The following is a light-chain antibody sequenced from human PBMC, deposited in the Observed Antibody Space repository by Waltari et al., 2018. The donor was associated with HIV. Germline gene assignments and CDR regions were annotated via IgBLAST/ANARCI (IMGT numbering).Light chain of an antibody. Sequence: SYVLTQPPSVSVAPEQTARITCGGNNIGSKSVHWYQQKPGQAPVLVVYEDSDRPSGIPGRVAGPNSGNTATLTISRVEAGDEADYYCQVWDSSSDHVVFGGGTKLTVL. CDR3: QVWDSSSDHVV. CDR2: EDS. J-gene: IGLJ2*01. CDR1: NIGSKS. V-gene: IGLV3-21*02.